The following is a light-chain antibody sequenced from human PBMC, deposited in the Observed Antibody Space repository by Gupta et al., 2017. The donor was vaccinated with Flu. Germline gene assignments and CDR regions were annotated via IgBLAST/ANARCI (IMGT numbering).Light chain of an antibody. CDR1: QTFSSGY. V-gene: IGKV3-20*01. Sequence: EIVLPQSPGTLSLSPGERATLSCRASQTFSSGYLAWYQQKPGQAFRLLIYGASSRATGVPDRFSGSGSGADFTLTISRLEPEDFAVYYCQQYGSSPPTFGQGTKVEIK. CDR2: GAS. CDR3: QQYGSSPPT. J-gene: IGKJ1*01.